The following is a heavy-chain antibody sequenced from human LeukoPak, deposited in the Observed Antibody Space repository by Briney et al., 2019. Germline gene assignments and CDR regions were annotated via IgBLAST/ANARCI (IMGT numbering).Heavy chain of an antibody. CDR3: AKGVGSYYDILTGLAPGAFDI. V-gene: IGHV3-23*01. CDR1: GFTFRSFA. Sequence: PGGSLRLSCAAPGFTFRSFALTLVRQAPGKGLEWVSGISGSGGCPYYADSVKGRFTISQDNSQNTLYLQMNSQRAEDTTEYYCAKGVGSYYDILTGLAPGAFDIWGQGTMVTVSS. D-gene: IGHD3-9*01. J-gene: IGHJ3*02. CDR2: ISGSGGCP.